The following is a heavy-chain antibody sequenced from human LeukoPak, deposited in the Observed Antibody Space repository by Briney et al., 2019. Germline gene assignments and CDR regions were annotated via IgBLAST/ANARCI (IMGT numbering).Heavy chain of an antibody. CDR3: ARGYYDSSGYYYYYYGMDV. CDR1: GFTFSSYS. CDR2: ISSSSSYI. V-gene: IGHV3-21*01. J-gene: IGHJ6*02. D-gene: IGHD3-22*01. Sequence: GGSLRLSCAASGFTFSSYSMNWVRQAPGKGLEWVSSISSSSSYIYYADSVKGRFTISRDNAKNSLYLQMNSLRAEDMAVYYCARGYYDSSGYYYYYYGMDVWGQGTTVTVSS.